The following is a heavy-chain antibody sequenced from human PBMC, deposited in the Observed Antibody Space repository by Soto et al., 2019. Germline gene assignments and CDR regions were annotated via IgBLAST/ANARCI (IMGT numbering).Heavy chain of an antibody. CDR2: ISGSGGST. V-gene: IGHV3-23*01. Sequence: GGSLRLSCVASGFTFSDYAMAWVRQSPGKGLEWVSSISGSGGSTYYADSVKGRFTISRDNSKNTVFLQMNSLRAEDTAVYYCAKDDGMDVWGQGAMVTVSS. CDR3: AKDDGMDV. CDR1: GFTFSDYA. J-gene: IGHJ6*02.